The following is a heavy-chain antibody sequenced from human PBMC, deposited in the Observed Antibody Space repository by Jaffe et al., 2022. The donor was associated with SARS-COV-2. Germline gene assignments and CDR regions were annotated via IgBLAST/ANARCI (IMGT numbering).Heavy chain of an antibody. J-gene: IGHJ4*02. CDR2: IYYSGST. CDR1: GGSISSSSYY. D-gene: IGHD3-10*01. V-gene: IGHV4-39*01. CDR3: ARLLRSITMVRGVNYYFDY. Sequence: QLQLQESGPGLVKPSETLSLTCTVSGGSISSSSYYWGWIRQPPGKGLEWIGSIYYSGSTYYNPSLKSRVTISVDTSKNQFSLKLSSVTAADTAVYYCARLLRSITMVRGVNYYFDYWGQGTLVTVSS.